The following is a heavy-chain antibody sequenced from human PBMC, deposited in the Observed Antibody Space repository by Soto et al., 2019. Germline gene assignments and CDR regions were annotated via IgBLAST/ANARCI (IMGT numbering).Heavy chain of an antibody. CDR1: GYSFTSYW. V-gene: IGHV5-10-1*01. CDR3: ASSDAQLVRGYYYYYGMDV. D-gene: IGHD6-6*01. J-gene: IGHJ6*02. CDR2: IDPSDSYT. Sequence: GESLKISCKGSGYSFTSYWISWVRQMPGKGLEWMGRIDPSDSYTNYSPSFQGHVTISADKSISTAYLQWSSLKASDTAMYYSASSDAQLVRGYYYYYGMDVCGQGKTVTVSS.